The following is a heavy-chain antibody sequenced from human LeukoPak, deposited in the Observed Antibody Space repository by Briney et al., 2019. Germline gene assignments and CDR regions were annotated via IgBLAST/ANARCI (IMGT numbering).Heavy chain of an antibody. D-gene: IGHD6-19*01. CDR2: ISYDGSNK. J-gene: IGHJ4*02. CDR1: GFTFSSYA. V-gene: IGHV3-30-3*01. Sequence: PGGSLRLSCAASGFTFSSYAMHWVRQAPGKGLEWVAVISYDGSNKYYADSVKGRFTISRDNSKNTLYLQMNSLRAEDTAVYYCAKDSAVAGHPYFDYWGQGTLVTVSS. CDR3: AKDSAVAGHPYFDY.